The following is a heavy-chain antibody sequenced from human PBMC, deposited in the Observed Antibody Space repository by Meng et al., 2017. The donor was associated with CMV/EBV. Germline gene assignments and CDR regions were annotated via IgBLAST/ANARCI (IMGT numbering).Heavy chain of an antibody. D-gene: IGHD3-3*01. V-gene: IGHV4-59*01. CDR1: GGSISSYY. CDR3: ARGTEDYDFWLDY. CDR2: IHYSGST. Sequence: SETLSLTCTVSGGSISSYYWSWIRQPPGKGLEWIGYIHYSGSTNYNPSLKRRVTISVDTSKNQFSLKLSSVTAADTAVYYCARGTEDYDFWLDYWGQGTLVTVSS. J-gene: IGHJ4*02.